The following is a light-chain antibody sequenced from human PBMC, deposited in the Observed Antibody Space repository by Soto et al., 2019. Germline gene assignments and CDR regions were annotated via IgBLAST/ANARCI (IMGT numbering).Light chain of an antibody. CDR1: SSDIGTYNY. CDR3: SSLTNINTQV. V-gene: IGLV2-14*03. CDR2: EVN. J-gene: IGLJ1*01. Sequence: QSALTQPASVSGSPGQSITISCTGTSSDIGTYNYVSWYQQHPGNVPKLIIYEVNNRPTGVSYRFSGSKSANTASLTISGLRAEDEADYYCSSLTNINTQVLGPGTKGTVL.